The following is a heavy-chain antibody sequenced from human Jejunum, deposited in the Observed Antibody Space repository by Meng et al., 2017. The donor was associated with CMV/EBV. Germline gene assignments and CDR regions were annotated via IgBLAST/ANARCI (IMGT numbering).Heavy chain of an antibody. CDR3: ARDLREGSYYS. CDR1: GGSLSSRDYY. D-gene: IGHD3-10*01. Sequence: CTVSGGSLSSRDYYYNWSRQSPGKGLEWIGYIYYRGSTSYNPSLKSRLTISLDTSKNQFSLNLRSVTAADTAVYYCARDLREGSYYSWGQGTLVTVSS. V-gene: IGHV4-30-4*01. CDR2: IYYRGST. J-gene: IGHJ4*02.